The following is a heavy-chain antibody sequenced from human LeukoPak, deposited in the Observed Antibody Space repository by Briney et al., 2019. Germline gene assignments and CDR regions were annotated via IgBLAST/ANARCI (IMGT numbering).Heavy chain of an antibody. CDR1: GFTFSSYA. J-gene: IGHJ6*02. Sequence: GGSLRLSCAASGFTFSSYAMSWVRQAPGKGLEWVSAISGSGGSTYYADSVKGRFTISRDNSKNTLYLQMNSLRAEDTAVYYCARSSREVLWLLRNYYYGMDVWGQGTTVTVSS. D-gene: IGHD3-22*01. CDR2: ISGSGGST. CDR3: ARSSREVLWLLRNYYYGMDV. V-gene: IGHV3-23*01.